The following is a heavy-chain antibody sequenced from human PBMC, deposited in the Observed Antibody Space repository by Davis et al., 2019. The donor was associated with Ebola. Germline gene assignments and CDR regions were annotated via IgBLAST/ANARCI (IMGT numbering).Heavy chain of an antibody. J-gene: IGHJ4*02. CDR3: ARGVSDFWSGYYGPPTAY. CDR2: INPNSGGT. Sequence: ASVTVSCMASGYTFTDYDSHWVRQATGQGPEWMGCINPNSGGTNYAQKFQGRVTMTRDTSITTAYMELNRLKSDDTALYYCARGVSDFWSGYYGPPTAYWGQGTLVTVSS. CDR1: GYTFTDYD. D-gene: IGHD3-3*01. V-gene: IGHV1-2*02.